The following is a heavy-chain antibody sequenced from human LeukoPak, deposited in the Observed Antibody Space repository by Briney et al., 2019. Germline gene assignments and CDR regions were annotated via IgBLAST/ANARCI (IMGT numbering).Heavy chain of an antibody. D-gene: IGHD4-17*01. Sequence: ASVKVSCKASGYTFTGYYMHWVRQAPGQGLEWMGIINPSGGSTSYAQKFQGRATMTRDMSTSTVYMELSSLRSEDTAVYYCARTVGTTVTTDDAFDIWGQGTMVTVSS. CDR3: ARTVGTTVTTDDAFDI. CDR1: GYTFTGYY. V-gene: IGHV1-46*01. CDR2: INPSGGST. J-gene: IGHJ3*02.